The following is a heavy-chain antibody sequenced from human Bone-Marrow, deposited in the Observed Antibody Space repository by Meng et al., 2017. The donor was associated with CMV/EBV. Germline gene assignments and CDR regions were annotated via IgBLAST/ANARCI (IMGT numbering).Heavy chain of an antibody. CDR2: ISSSSSYI. D-gene: IGHD1-14*01. V-gene: IGHV3-21*01. J-gene: IGHJ6*02. Sequence: GESLKISCAASGFTFSSYSMNWVRQAPGKGLEWVSSISSSSSYIYYADSVKGRFTISRDNAKNSLYLQTISLRAEDTAVYYCARRGILGYYYGMDVWGQGTTVTVSS. CDR3: ARRGILGYYYGMDV. CDR1: GFTFSSYS.